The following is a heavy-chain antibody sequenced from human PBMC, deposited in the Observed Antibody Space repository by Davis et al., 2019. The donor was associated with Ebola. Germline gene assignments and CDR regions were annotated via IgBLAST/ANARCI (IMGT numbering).Heavy chain of an antibody. J-gene: IGHJ3*02. Sequence: PSETLSLTCTVSGVSITTYFWSWIRQPPGKGLEWVGYIHHGGSANSNPSLKIRVTFSIDTSKSKVSLKLTSVTAAETAVYYCARDTRPCGGDCYDDTFDMWGQGTMVIVSS. CDR1: GVSITTYF. V-gene: IGHV4-59*12. CDR2: IHHGGSA. D-gene: IGHD2-21*01. CDR3: ARDTRPCGGDCYDDTFDM.